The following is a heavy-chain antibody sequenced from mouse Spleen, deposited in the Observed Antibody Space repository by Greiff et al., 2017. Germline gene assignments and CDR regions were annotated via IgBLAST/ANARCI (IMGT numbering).Heavy chain of an antibody. CDR2: INPYNDGT. CDR3: ANGYGSSPDY. D-gene: IGHD1-1*01. V-gene: IGHV1-14*01. J-gene: IGHJ2*01. CDR1: GYTFTSYV. Sequence: VQLKESGPELVKPGASVKMSCKASGYTFTSYVMHWVKQKPGQGLEWIGYINPYNDGTKYNEKFKGKATLTSDKSSSTAYMELSSLTSEDSAVYYCANGYGSSPDYWGQGTTLTVSS.